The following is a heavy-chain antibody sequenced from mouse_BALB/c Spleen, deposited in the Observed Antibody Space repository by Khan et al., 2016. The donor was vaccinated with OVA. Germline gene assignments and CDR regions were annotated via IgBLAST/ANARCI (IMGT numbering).Heavy chain of an antibody. CDR2: INTYTGEP. V-gene: IGHV9-3-1*01. J-gene: IGHJ4*01. Sequence: QIQLVQSGPELKKPGETVKISCKASGYSFTNYGINWVKQSPGKALKWMGWINTYTGEPTYADDFKGRFAFSLETSANTAYLQIKILQNEDTATFFCARPPYFSYTLDYWGQGTSVTVSS. CDR1: GYSFTNYG. D-gene: IGHD2-10*01. CDR3: ARPPYFSYTLDY.